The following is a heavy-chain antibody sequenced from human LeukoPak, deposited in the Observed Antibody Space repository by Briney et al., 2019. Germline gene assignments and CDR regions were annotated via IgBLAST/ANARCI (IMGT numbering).Heavy chain of an antibody. CDR1: GFTFDDYA. J-gene: IGHJ5*02. D-gene: IGHD1-1*01. CDR2: ISWNSGSI. Sequence: GRSLRLSCAASGFTFDDYAMHWVRQAPGKGLEWVSGISWNSGSIGYADSVKGRFTISRDNAKNSLYLQMNSPRAEDTALYYCAKEAIRYNWNRGWFDPWGQGTLVTVSS. CDR3: AKEAIRYNWNRGWFDP. V-gene: IGHV3-9*01.